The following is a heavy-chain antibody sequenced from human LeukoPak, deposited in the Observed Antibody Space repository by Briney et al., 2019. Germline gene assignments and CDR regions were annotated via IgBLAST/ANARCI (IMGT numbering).Heavy chain of an antibody. CDR2: ISSSSSYI. CDR3: ARDPTVDTAMERGFDY. D-gene: IGHD5-18*01. J-gene: IGHJ4*02. CDR1: GFTFSGSA. V-gene: IGHV3-21*01. Sequence: PGGSLRLSCAASGFTFSGSAMHWVRQVSGKGLEWVSSISSSSSYIYYADSVKGRFTISRDNAKNSLYLQMNSLRAEDTAVYYCARDPTVDTAMERGFDYWGQGTLVTVSS.